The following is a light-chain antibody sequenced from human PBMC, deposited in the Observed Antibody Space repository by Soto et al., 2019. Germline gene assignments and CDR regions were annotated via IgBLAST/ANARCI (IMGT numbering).Light chain of an antibody. V-gene: IGLV2-14*01. J-gene: IGLJ1*01. CDR1: SSDVGDYNY. CDR2: DVS. CDR3: SSYTSSGNYF. Sequence: QSALTQPASVSGSPGQSITISCTGTSSDVGDYNYVSWYQQHPDKAPKVMIYDVSNRPSGVSNRFSGSKSGNTASLTISGLQAEDEADYYCSSYTSSGNYFFGTGTKLTVL.